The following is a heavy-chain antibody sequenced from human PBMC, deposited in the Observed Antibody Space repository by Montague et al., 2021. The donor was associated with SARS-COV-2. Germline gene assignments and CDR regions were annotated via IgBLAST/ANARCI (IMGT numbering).Heavy chain of an antibody. J-gene: IGHJ4*02. CDR1: GGSFSDYN. Sequence: SETLSLTCAVYGGSFSDYNWTWIRKSPGEGLVWIGKTNYGGSTKYNPSLKSRVTISIDTSKNQFSLKLTSVTAADTAVYYCARGAPGYWGQGTLVTVSS. V-gene: IGHV4-34*01. CDR3: ARGAPGY. CDR2: TNYGGST. D-gene: IGHD1-1*01.